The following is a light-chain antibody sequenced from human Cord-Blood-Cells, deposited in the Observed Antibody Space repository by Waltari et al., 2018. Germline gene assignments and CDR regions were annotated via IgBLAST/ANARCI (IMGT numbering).Light chain of an antibody. CDR2: AAS. CDR1: KGISSY. V-gene: IGKV1-9*01. Sequence: IQLTQSPSSLSASVGDRITITCRGSKGISSYLAWYQQKPGKAPKLLIYAASTLQSVVPARFSGSGSGTDFTLTISSLQPEDCATYYCQQLNSYPFTFGPGTKVDIK. CDR3: QQLNSYPFT. J-gene: IGKJ3*01.